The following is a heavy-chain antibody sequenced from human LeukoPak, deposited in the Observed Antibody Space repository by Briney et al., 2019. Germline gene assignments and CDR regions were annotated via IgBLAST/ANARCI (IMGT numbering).Heavy chain of an antibody. CDR3: ARGGKGRTFFTMVRGAQNY. CDR1: GYTFTSYD. CDR2: MNPNSGNT. J-gene: IGHJ4*02. Sequence: GASVKVSCKASGYTFTSYDINWVRQATGQGLEWMGWMNPNSGNTGYAQKFQGRVTMTRNTSISTAYMELSSLRSEDTAVYYCARGGKGRTFFTMVRGAQNYWGQGTLVTVSS. D-gene: IGHD3-10*01. V-gene: IGHV1-8*02.